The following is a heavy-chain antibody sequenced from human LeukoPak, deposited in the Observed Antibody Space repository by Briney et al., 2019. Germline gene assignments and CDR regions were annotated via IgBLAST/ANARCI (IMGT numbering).Heavy chain of an antibody. D-gene: IGHD3-22*01. CDR1: GGSISSYY. CDR3: ALERGDSSIYGAFDI. J-gene: IGHJ3*02. CDR2: IYYSGST. Sequence: SETLSLTCTVSGGSISSYYWSWIRQPPGKGLEWIGDIYYSGSTNYNPSPKSRVTMSVDTSKNQFSLKLTSVTAADTAVYYCALERGDSSIYGAFDIWGQGTMVIVSS. V-gene: IGHV4-59*01.